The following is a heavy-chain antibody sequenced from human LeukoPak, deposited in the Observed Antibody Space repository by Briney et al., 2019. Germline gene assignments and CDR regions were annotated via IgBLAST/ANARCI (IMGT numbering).Heavy chain of an antibody. D-gene: IGHD3-10*01. CDR3: ARRLLWFGELYSLDY. J-gene: IGHJ4*02. CDR1: GFTFSSYS. Sequence: GGSLRLSCAASGFTFSSYSMNWVRQAPGKGLEWVSYISSSGSTIYYADSVKGRFTISRDNAKNSLYLQMNSLRAEDTAVYYCARRLLWFGELYSLDYWGQGTLVTVSS. V-gene: IGHV3-48*04. CDR2: ISSSGSTI.